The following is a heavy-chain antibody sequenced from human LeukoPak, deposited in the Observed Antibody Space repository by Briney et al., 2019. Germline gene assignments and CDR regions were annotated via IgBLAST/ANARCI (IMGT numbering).Heavy chain of an antibody. Sequence: PPGTLSLTCAVSGGSISSSNWWSWVRQPPGKGLEWIGEIYHSGSTNYNPSLKSRVTISVDTSKNQFSLKLSSVTAADTAVYYCARRRWGAAAGTRGWFDPWGQGTLVTVSS. D-gene: IGHD6-13*01. CDR1: GGSISSSNW. V-gene: IGHV4-4*03. CDR3: ARRRWGAAAGTRGWFDP. CDR2: IYHSGST. J-gene: IGHJ5*02.